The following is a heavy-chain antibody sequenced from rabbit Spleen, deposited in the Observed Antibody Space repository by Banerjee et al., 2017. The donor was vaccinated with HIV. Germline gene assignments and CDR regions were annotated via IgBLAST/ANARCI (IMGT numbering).Heavy chain of an antibody. Sequence: QQQLEESGGGLVKPGGTLTLTCKASGIDFSSYYYMCWVRQAPGKGLELIACIYTTSGNTWYASWVNGRFTISRSISLNTVDLKMSSLTAADMATYLCATSTEYNTYTRGLGLWGPGTLVTVS. CDR1: GIDFSSYYY. V-gene: IGHV1S43*01. D-gene: IGHD8-1*01. CDR3: ATSTEYNTYTRGLGL. J-gene: IGHJ4*01. CDR2: IYTTSGNT.